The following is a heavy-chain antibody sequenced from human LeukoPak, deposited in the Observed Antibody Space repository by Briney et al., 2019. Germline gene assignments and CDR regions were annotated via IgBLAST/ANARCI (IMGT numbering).Heavy chain of an antibody. CDR3: ARHSYGGEAFDI. Sequence: GGSLRLSCAASGFTVSNTYMSWVRQAPGKGLEWVSVIYSGGSTYYADSVKGRFTISRDNSKNTLYLQMNSLRAEDTAMFYCARHSYGGEAFDIWGQGTMVTVSS. CDR1: GFTVSNTY. V-gene: IGHV3-53*01. J-gene: IGHJ3*02. D-gene: IGHD5-18*01. CDR2: IYSGGST.